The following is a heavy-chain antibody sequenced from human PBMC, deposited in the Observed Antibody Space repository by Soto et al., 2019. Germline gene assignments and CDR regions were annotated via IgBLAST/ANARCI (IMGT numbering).Heavy chain of an antibody. V-gene: IGHV3-11*01. J-gene: IGHJ5*02. CDR1: GFTFRDYY. Sequence: GGSLRLSCATPGFTFRDYYFSWIRQAPGKGLEWISYISHSGKTIYYADSVKGRFTISRDNSMNTVYLQMNSLRADDTALYYCAKNSGWFNTWGQGALVTVSS. CDR2: ISHSGKTI. D-gene: IGHD3-10*01. CDR3: AKNSGWFNT.